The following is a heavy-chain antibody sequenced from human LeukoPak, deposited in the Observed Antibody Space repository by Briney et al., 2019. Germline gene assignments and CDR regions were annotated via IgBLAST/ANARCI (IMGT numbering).Heavy chain of an antibody. CDR1: GGSISSGDYY. CDR3: ARGMGYIVGPDAFDI. D-gene: IGHD1-26*01. J-gene: IGHJ3*02. CDR2: IYYSGST. V-gene: IGHV4-30-4*08. Sequence: SETLSLTCTVSGGSISSGDYYWSWIRQPPGKGLEWIGYIYYSGSTYYNPSLRSRVTISIDMSKNQFPLKLSSVTAADTAVYYCARGMGYIVGPDAFDIWGQGTMVTVSS.